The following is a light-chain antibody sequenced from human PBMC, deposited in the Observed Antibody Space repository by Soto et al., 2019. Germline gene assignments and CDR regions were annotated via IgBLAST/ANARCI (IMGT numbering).Light chain of an antibody. CDR3: CSLTTSHTYV. V-gene: IGLV2-14*03. J-gene: IGLJ1*01. Sequence: QSALTQPPSVSGSPGQSVTISCTGTSIDFVTYNRVSWYQQHPGKAPKLMIYHVTYRPSGVSNRYSGSKSGNSASLTISGLQADDEADYYCCSLTTSHTYVFGSGTKLTVL. CDR1: SIDFVTYNR. CDR2: HVT.